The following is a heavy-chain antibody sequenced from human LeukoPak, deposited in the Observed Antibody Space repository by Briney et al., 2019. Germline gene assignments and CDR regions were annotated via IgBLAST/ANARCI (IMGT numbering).Heavy chain of an antibody. D-gene: IGHD3-10*01. CDR1: GFIFSSYE. Sequence: PGGSLRLSCAASGFIFSSYEMNWVRQAPGKGLEWVSYISSSGSTIYYADSVKGRFTISRDNAKNSLYLQMNSLRAEDTAIYYCAKGEDYYTSGSYYNFDFWGQGTLVTVSS. CDR2: ISSSGSTI. J-gene: IGHJ4*02. CDR3: AKGEDYYTSGSYYNFDF. V-gene: IGHV3-48*03.